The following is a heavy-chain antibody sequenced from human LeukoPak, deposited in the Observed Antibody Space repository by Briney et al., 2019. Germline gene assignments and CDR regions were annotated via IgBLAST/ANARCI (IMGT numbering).Heavy chain of an antibody. J-gene: IGHJ4*02. CDR1: GFTFSSYG. CDR2: IWYDGSNK. CDR3: ARDYVTPGITGTTSPLDY. Sequence: GGSLRLSCAASGFTFSSYGMHWVRQAPGKGLEWVAVIWYDGSNKYYADSVKGRFTISRDNSKNTLYLQMNSLRADDTAVYYCARDYVTPGITGTTSPLDYWGQGILVSVSS. D-gene: IGHD1-7*01. V-gene: IGHV3-33*08.